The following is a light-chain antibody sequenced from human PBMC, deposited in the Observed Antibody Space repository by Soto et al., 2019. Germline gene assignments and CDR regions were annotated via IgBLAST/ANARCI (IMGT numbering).Light chain of an antibody. CDR2: DNN. CDR3: ETWDSSLSAVV. Sequence: QSVLTQPPSVSAAPGQKVTISCSGSSSNIGNNYVSWYQQLPGTAPKLLIYDNNKRPSGIPDRFSGSKSGTSATLGITGPKPGDEADYYCETWDSSLSAVVLGGGTKATVL. CDR1: SSNIGNNY. J-gene: IGLJ2*01. V-gene: IGLV1-51*01.